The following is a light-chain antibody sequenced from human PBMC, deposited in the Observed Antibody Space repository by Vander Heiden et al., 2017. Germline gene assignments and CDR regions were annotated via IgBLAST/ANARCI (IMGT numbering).Light chain of an antibody. CDR1: QSVRNNY. Sequence: EIVLTQSPGSLSLSPGETATLSCRASQSVRNNYFARYQQKPGQAPRLLIYGSSRRATGIPDRFSGSGSGTDFTLTISGLEPEDFAVYFCQQYGSSLSYTFGQGTKLEIK. CDR2: GSS. V-gene: IGKV3-20*01. J-gene: IGKJ2*01. CDR3: QQYGSSLSYT.